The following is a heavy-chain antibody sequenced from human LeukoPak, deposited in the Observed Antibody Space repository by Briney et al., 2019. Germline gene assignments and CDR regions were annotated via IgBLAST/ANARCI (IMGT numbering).Heavy chain of an antibody. Sequence: SETLSLTCTVPGDSISSSYWSCIRHTPREGLGWIGYIYYRESTNYNPSLQSRVTISVDTSKNQFSLKLSSVTAADTAVYYCARDQSGIVGATGYFHHWGQGALVTVSS. CDR1: GDSISSSY. CDR3: ARDQSGIVGATGYFHH. J-gene: IGHJ1*01. D-gene: IGHD1-26*01. V-gene: IGHV4-59*01. CDR2: IYYREST.